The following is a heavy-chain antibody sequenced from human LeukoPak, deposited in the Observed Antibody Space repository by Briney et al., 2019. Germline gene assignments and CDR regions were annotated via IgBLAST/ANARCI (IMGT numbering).Heavy chain of an antibody. CDR2: IYTSGST. Sequence: PSETLSLTCTVSGGSISSYYWSWIRQPAGKGLEWIGRIYTSGSTNYNPSLKSRVTMSVDTSKNQFSLKLSSVTAADTAVYYCARDQWGSSSWSRPNWFDPWGQGTLVTVSS. CDR1: GGSISSYY. V-gene: IGHV4-4*07. CDR3: ARDQWGSSSWSRPNWFDP. J-gene: IGHJ5*02. D-gene: IGHD6-13*01.